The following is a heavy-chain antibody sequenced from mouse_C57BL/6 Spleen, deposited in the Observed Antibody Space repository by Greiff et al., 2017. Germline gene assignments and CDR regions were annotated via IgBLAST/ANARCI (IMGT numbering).Heavy chain of an antibody. Sequence: QVQLQQSGAELVKPGASVKISCKASGYAFSSYWMNWVKQRPGKGLEWIGQIYPGDGDTTYNGKFKGKATLTADKSSSTAYMQLSSLTSEDSAVYFCARNDYGNPDFGCWGQGTTLTVSS. J-gene: IGHJ2*01. CDR1: GYAFSSYW. D-gene: IGHD2-1*01. CDR2: IYPGDGDT. CDR3: ARNDYGNPDFGC. V-gene: IGHV1-80*01.